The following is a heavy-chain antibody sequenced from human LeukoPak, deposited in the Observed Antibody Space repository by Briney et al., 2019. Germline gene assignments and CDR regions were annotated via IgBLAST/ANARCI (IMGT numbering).Heavy chain of an antibody. CDR2: IYYGGGS. D-gene: IGHD5-18*01. CDR1: GGSITSHY. CDR3: ASNTARHYYYMDV. J-gene: IGHJ6*03. Sequence: SETLSLTCTVSGGSITSHYWSWIRQPPGKGLEWIGYIYYGGGSNYNPSLQSRVTISLDTSKNQFSLTLSSVTAADTAVYYCASNTARHYYYMDVWGKGTTVTVSS. V-gene: IGHV4-59*11.